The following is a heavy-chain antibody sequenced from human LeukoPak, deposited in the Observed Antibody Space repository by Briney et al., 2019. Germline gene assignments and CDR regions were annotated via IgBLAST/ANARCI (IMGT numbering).Heavy chain of an antibody. Sequence: GASVKVSCKASGYTFTSYGVSWVRQAPGQGLEWMGWSSAYNGNTNYAQKLQGRVTMTTDTSTSTAYIALRSLRSDDTALYYCARRRVTLVRGVDITSYYFDYWGQGTLVTVSS. CDR1: GYTFTSYG. J-gene: IGHJ4*02. CDR2: SSAYNGNT. CDR3: ARRRVTLVRGVDITSYYFDY. V-gene: IGHV1-18*01. D-gene: IGHD3-10*01.